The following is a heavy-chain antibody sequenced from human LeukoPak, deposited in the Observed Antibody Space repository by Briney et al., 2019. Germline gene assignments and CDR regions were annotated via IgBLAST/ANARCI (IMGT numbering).Heavy chain of an antibody. J-gene: IGHJ4*02. V-gene: IGHV3-53*04. D-gene: IGHD3-10*01. Sequence: GGSLRFSCAASGFTVSSNYMSWVRQAPGKGLEWVSVIYSGGSTYYADSVKGRYTISRHNSKNTLYLQMNSLRAEDTAVYYCARVAYGSGFPYYFDYWGQGTLVTVSS. CDR2: IYSGGST. CDR3: ARVAYGSGFPYYFDY. CDR1: GFTVSSNY.